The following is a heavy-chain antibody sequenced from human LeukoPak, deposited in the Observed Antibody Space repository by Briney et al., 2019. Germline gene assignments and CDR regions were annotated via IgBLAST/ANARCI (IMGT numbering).Heavy chain of an antibody. V-gene: IGHV3-23*01. D-gene: IGHD1-26*01. CDR1: GFTFSSYA. Sequence: SGGSLRLSCAASGFTFSSYAMSWIRQAPGKGLEWVSAISGSGGSTYYADSVKGQFTISRDNSKNTLYLQMNSLRAEDTAVYYCAKDRGSYADYWGQGTLVTVSS. CDR2: ISGSGGST. CDR3: AKDRGSYADY. J-gene: IGHJ4*02.